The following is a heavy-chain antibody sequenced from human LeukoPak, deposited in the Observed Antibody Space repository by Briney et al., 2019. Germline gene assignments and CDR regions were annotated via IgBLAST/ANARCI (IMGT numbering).Heavy chain of an antibody. D-gene: IGHD2-21*02. Sequence: KSGGSLRLSCAASGFTFSSYSMNWVRQAPGRGLEWVSSISSSSSYIYYADSVKGRFTISRDNAKNSLSLQMNSLRAEDTAVYYCAKDLVLYCGGDCYPPFDYWGQGTLVTVSS. CDR2: ISSSSSYI. CDR3: AKDLVLYCGGDCYPPFDY. J-gene: IGHJ4*02. CDR1: GFTFSSYS. V-gene: IGHV3-21*01.